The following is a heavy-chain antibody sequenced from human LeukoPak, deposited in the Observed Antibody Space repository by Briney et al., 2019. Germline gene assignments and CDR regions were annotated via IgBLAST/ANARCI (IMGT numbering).Heavy chain of an antibody. D-gene: IGHD3-10*01. CDR1: GGTFSSYA. CDR3: ARDYSMVRGVFDAFDI. J-gene: IGHJ3*02. CDR2: IIPILGIA. Sequence: ASVKVSCRASGGTFSSYAISWVREAPGQGLEWMGRIIPILGIANYAQKFQGRVTITADKAMSTAYMELSSLRSEDTAVYYCARDYSMVRGVFDAFDIWGQGTMVTVSS. V-gene: IGHV1-69*04.